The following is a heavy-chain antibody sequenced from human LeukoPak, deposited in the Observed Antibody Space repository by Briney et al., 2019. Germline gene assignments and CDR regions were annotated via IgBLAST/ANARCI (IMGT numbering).Heavy chain of an antibody. J-gene: IGHJ4*02. CDR1: GGSISSGGYN. CDR2: IHYSGST. CDR3: ARAEIIGEFDY. D-gene: IGHD7-27*01. Sequence: SETLSLTCTVSGGSISSGGYNWSWIRQHPGKGLEWIGYIHYSGSTNYNPSLKSRVTISVDTSKNQFSLKLSSVTAADTAVYYCARAEIIGEFDYWGQGTLVTVSS. V-gene: IGHV4-61*08.